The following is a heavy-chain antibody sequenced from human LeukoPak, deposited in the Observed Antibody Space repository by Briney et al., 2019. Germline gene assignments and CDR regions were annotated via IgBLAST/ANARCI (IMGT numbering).Heavy chain of an antibody. CDR3: ARGWGRGYSSTTYYFDY. J-gene: IGHJ4*02. CDR2: INHSGST. D-gene: IGHD6-13*01. CDR1: GDSISSSSW. V-gene: IGHV4-4*02. Sequence: PSETLSLTCAVSGDSISSSSWWSWVRQPPGKGLEWIGEINHSGSTNYNPSLKSRVTISVDTSKNQFSLKLSSVTAADTAVYYCARGWGRGYSSTTYYFDYWGQGTLVTVSS.